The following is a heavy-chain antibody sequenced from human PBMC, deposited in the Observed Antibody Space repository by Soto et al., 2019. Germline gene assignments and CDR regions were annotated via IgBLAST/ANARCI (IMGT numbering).Heavy chain of an antibody. V-gene: IGHV3-21*01. D-gene: IGHD3-10*01. CDR1: GFTFSSYG. CDR2: ISSSGNYI. Sequence: GGSLRLSCAASGFTFSSYGMNWVRQAPGKGLEWVSSISSSGNYIYYADSVKGRFTISRDNAKNSLYLQMNSLRAEDTAVYCCANGYGSTIWGQGTLVTVSS. CDR3: ANGYGSTI. J-gene: IGHJ4*02.